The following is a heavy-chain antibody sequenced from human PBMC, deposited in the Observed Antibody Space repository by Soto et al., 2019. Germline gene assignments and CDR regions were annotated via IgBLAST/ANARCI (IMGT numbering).Heavy chain of an antibody. CDR2: IWSDGSNK. J-gene: IGHJ6*02. Sequence: PGESLRLSCTASGFTFSSNGMHWVRQPPGKGLEWVAVIWSDGSNKYYADSVKGRFTIFRDNSKSTLYLQMNGLRAEDTAVYYCASDGSNKPGFYYGMDVWGQGTTVTVSS. V-gene: IGHV3-33*01. CDR3: ASDGSNKPGFYYGMDV. D-gene: IGHD6-13*01. CDR1: GFTFSSNG.